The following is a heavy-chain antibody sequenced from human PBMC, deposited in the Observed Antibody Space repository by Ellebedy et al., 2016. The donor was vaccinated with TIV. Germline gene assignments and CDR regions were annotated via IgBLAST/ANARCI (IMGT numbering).Heavy chain of an antibody. CDR3: ATERHVEMATILTDAFDI. J-gene: IGHJ3*02. CDR1: GYPFTTYG. D-gene: IGHD5-24*01. CDR2: ITTYNGDT. V-gene: IGHV1-18*01. Sequence: AASVKVSCKASGYPFTTYGIVWLRQAPGQGPEGMGRITTYNGDTKYAQKFRGRVTMTTDTATSTAYLELSSLRSEDTAVYYCATERHVEMATILTDAFDIWGQGTMVTVSS.